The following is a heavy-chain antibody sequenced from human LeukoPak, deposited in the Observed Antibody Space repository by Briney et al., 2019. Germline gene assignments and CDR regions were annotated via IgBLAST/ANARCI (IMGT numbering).Heavy chain of an antibody. V-gene: IGHV3-23*01. CDR1: GLAFSSYA. J-gene: IGHJ4*02. Sequence: GGSLRLSCAASGLAFSSYAIRWVRQAPGKGLEWVSAISGSGGTTYYADSVKGRFTVSRDNSKNTLYLQMNSLRAEDTAVYYCALGAVFDYWGQGTLVTVSS. CDR3: ALGAVFDY. CDR2: ISGSGGTT. D-gene: IGHD1-26*01.